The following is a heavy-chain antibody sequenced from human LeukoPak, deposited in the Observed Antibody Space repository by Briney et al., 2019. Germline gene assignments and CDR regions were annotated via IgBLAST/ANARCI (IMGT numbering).Heavy chain of an antibody. CDR2: IYYSGST. Sequence: PSETLSLTCTVSGGSISSGGYYWSWIRQHPGKGLEWIGYIYYSGSTYYNPSLKSRVTISVDTSKNQFSLKLSSVTAADTAVYYCARGSGSTKYYGVEYYYYYYMDVWGKGTTVTVSS. CDR1: GGSISSGGYY. CDR3: ARGSGSTKYYGVEYYYYYYMDV. D-gene: IGHD1-26*01. J-gene: IGHJ6*03. V-gene: IGHV4-31*03.